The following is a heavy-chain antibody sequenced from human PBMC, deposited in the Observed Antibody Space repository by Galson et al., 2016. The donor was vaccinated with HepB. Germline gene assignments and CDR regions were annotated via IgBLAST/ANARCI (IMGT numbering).Heavy chain of an antibody. CDR1: GGSISSSNYY. D-gene: IGHD3-22*01. Sequence: ETLSLTCTVSGGSISSSNYYWGWIRQPPGKGLEWIGTIYYSGFTYYNPSLKSRVTISVDTSKNQFSLNLSSVTAADTAVYYCAGQSYYYDTRGYYHRHPDYWGQGTLVTVSS. V-gene: IGHV4-39*01. CDR2: IYYSGFT. CDR3: AGQSYYYDTRGYYHRHPDY. J-gene: IGHJ4*02.